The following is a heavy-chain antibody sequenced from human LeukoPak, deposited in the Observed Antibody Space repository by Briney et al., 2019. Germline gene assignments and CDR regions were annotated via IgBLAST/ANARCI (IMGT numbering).Heavy chain of an antibody. CDR2: ISGSGGST. J-gene: IGHJ4*02. CDR3: AKRSNFWTGYLDY. Sequence: PGGSLRLSCTASKFTFSNYAMSWVRQGPGKGLEWVSVISGSGGSTYYAHSVKGRFTISRDNSKDPLFLQMNSLRTEDTAVYYCAKRSNFWTGYLDYGGQGTLVTVSS. CDR1: KFTFSNYA. D-gene: IGHD3/OR15-3a*01. V-gene: IGHV3-23*01.